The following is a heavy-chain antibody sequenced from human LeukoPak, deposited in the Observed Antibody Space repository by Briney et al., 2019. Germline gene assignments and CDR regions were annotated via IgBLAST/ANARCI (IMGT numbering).Heavy chain of an antibody. V-gene: IGHV4-59*08. Sequence: PSETLSLTCTVSGGSISSYYWSWIRQPPRKGLEWIGYIYYSGSTNYNPSLKSRVTISVDTSKNQFSLKLSSVTAADTAVYYCARRPVGGWVDYWGQGTLVTVSS. CDR1: GGSISSYY. CDR2: IYYSGST. CDR3: ARRPVGGWVDY. J-gene: IGHJ4*02. D-gene: IGHD6-19*01.